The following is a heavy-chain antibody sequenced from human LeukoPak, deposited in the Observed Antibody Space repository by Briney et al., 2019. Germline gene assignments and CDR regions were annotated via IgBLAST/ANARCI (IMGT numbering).Heavy chain of an antibody. CDR2: TKQDGSEK. Sequence: GGSLTLSCAASGLTFSRYWMSWVRQAPGKGLEWVANTKQDGSEKYYLESVKGRFTISRDNAKNSLYLQMNSLRAEDTAVYYCGRVSSSGYYYFDYWGQGTLVTVSS. D-gene: IGHD3-22*01. CDR3: GRVSSSGYYYFDY. J-gene: IGHJ4*02. V-gene: IGHV3-7*01. CDR1: GLTFSRYW.